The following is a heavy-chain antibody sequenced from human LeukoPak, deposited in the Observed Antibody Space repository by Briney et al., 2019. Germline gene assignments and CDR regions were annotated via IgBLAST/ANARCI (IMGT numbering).Heavy chain of an antibody. CDR1: GGSISGYF. CDR3: ARPGLRGAFDI. CDR2: IFHTGTT. D-gene: IGHD3-10*01. V-gene: IGHV4-59*01. Sequence: SETLSLTCTVSGGSISGYFWSWIRQPPGKGLEWIGYIFHTGTTNYNPSLKSRVTISVDTSKNQFSLKLSSVTAADTAVYYCARPGLRGAFDIWGQGTMVSISS. J-gene: IGHJ3*02.